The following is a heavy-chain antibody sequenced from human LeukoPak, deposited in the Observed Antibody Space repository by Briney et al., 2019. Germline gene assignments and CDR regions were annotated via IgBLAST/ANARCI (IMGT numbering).Heavy chain of an antibody. Sequence: GGSLRLSCAASGFTVSSSYMSWVRQAPGKGLEWVSVIYSSGSTYYADSVKGRFTISRDNSKNTMYLHMNSLRAEDTAVYYCARTVYGSNWFDPWGQGTLVTVSS. D-gene: IGHD3-16*01. CDR2: IYSSGST. CDR1: GFTVSSSY. V-gene: IGHV3-53*01. CDR3: ARTVYGSNWFDP. J-gene: IGHJ5*02.